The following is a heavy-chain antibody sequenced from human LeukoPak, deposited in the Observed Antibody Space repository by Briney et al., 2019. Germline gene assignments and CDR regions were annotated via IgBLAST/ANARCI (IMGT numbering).Heavy chain of an antibody. V-gene: IGHV5-51*01. D-gene: IGHD4-23*01. Sequence: GESLKISCKGSGYSFTSYWIGWVRQMPGKGLEWMGVIYPGDSDTRYSPSFQGQSIISADKSINTAYLQWSSLKASDTAMYYCARRVVNNRNWYFNLWGRGTLVTVSS. CDR3: ARRVVNNRNWYFNL. J-gene: IGHJ2*01. CDR1: GYSFTSYW. CDR2: IYPGDSDT.